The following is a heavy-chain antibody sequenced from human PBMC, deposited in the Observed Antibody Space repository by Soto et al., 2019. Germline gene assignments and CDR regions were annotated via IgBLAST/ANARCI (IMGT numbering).Heavy chain of an antibody. CDR1: GFPFSSRA. CDR2: ISGSGTIT. D-gene: IGHD2-15*01. J-gene: IGHJ5*02. Sequence: EVQLLESGGGLVQPGGSLRLSCAASGFPFSSRAMSWVRQSPGKGLEWVSAISGSGTITYYADSVKGRFTISRDTSKNTLYLQMNSLRAEDTAGYYCAEWARYCSGAAGRAWGQGTLVTVSS. V-gene: IGHV3-23*01. CDR3: AEWARYCSGAAGRA.